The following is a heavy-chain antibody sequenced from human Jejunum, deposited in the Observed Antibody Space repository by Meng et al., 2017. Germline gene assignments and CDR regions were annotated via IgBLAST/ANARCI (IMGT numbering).Heavy chain of an antibody. CDR1: GLTFSSYW. D-gene: IGHD3-16*01. Sequence: GESLKISCAASGLTFSSYWMHWVRQTPGKGLVWVSRINPDGSKSNNADSVKGRFTVSRDNSKNTLYLQMNSLRAEDTAMYYCARDMMDLGQGTLVTVSS. J-gene: IGHJ4*02. CDR2: INPDGSKS. CDR3: ARDMMD. V-gene: IGHV3-74*01.